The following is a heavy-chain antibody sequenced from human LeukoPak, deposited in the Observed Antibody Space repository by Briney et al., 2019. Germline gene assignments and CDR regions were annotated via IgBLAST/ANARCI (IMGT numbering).Heavy chain of an antibody. V-gene: IGHV3-74*01. CDR1: GFTFSSYW. Sequence: GGSLRLSCAASGFTFSSYWMHWVRQAPGKGLVWVSRINSDGSSTSYADSVKGRFTISRDNAKNTLYLQMNSLRAEDTAVCYCARETYYYDSSGYYSLTGRAFDIWGQGTMVTVSS. D-gene: IGHD3-22*01. J-gene: IGHJ3*02. CDR2: INSDGSST. CDR3: ARETYYYDSSGYYSLTGRAFDI.